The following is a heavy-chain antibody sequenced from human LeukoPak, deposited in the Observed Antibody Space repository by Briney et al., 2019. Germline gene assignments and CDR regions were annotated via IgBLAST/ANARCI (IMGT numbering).Heavy chain of an antibody. D-gene: IGHD4-23*01. V-gene: IGHV3-74*01. CDR3: ARGRPHGNDY. CDR2: IASDGSST. Sequence: PGGSLRLSCAASGFTFSSYWMNWVRQAPGKGLVWVSRIASDGSSTTYADSVKGRFSISRDSAKNTLYLQMNSLRVEDTAVYYCARGRPHGNDYWGQGTLVTVSP. J-gene: IGHJ4*02. CDR1: GFTFSSYW.